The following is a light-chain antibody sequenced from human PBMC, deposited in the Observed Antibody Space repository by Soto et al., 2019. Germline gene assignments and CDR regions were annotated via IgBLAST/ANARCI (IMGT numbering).Light chain of an antibody. Sequence: QSALTQPASVSGSPGQSITISCTGTSSDVGGYDYVSWYQQHPGKVPKLMIYDVSNQPSGVSNRFSGSKSGNTASLTISGLQAEDEADYYCSSYTSSNNVVFGGGTKLTVL. CDR2: DVS. CDR1: SSDVGGYDY. CDR3: SSYTSSNNVV. J-gene: IGLJ2*01. V-gene: IGLV2-14*03.